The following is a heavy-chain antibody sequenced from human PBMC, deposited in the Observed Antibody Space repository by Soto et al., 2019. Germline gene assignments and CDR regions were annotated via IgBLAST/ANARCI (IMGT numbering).Heavy chain of an antibody. D-gene: IGHD6-6*01. J-gene: IGHJ4*02. CDR3: ARGKEYSSSSGALDFDY. CDR2: INHSGST. Sequence: SETLSLTCAVYGGSFSGYYWSWIRQPPGKGLEWIGEINHSGSTNYNPSLKSRVTISVDTSKNQFSLKLSSVTAADTAVYYCARGKEYSSSSGALDFDYWGQGTLVTVSS. CDR1: GGSFSGYY. V-gene: IGHV4-34*01.